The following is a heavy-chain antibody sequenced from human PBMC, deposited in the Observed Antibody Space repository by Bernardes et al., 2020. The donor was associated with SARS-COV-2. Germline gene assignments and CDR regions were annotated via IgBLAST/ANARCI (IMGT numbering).Heavy chain of an antibody. CDR1: GFTVSNNY. J-gene: IGHJ4*02. CDR3: ARLDFITRRDY. CDR2: IYSVGST. D-gene: IGHD3-10*01. V-gene: IGHV3-66*01. Sequence: GGSLRLSCAVSGFTVSNNYMSWVRQAPGKGLEWVSVIYSVGSTYYADSVKGRFTISRDNSKNTVDLQMNSLRAEDTAVYYCARLDFITRRDYWGQGTLVTVSS.